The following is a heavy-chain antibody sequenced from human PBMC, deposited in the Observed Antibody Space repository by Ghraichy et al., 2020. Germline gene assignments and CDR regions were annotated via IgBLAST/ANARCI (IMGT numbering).Heavy chain of an antibody. Sequence: GWSLRLSCAASGFTFSGYGMHCVRQAPGKGLEWVAVISSDGSNQYYADSVKGRFTISRDNSKNTLYLQMNSLRVEDTAVYYCAKDYNNFDYWGQGTLVTVSS. CDR1: GFTFSGYG. D-gene: IGHD3-10*01. V-gene: IGHV3-30*18. J-gene: IGHJ4*02. CDR2: ISSDGSNQ. CDR3: AKDYNNFDY.